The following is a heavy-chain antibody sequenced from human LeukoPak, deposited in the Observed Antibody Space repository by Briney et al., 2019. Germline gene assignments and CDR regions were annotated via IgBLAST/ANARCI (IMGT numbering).Heavy chain of an antibody. Sequence: ASVKVSCKASGYTFSSYDINWVRQATGQGLEWMGWMNPNSGDTGYAQKFQGRVTMTRNNSISTAYMELSSLRSDDTAVYYCARGIKGYIATRDAFDIWGQGTMVTVSS. CDR1: GYTFSSYD. CDR2: MNPNSGDT. V-gene: IGHV1-8*01. D-gene: IGHD5-24*01. J-gene: IGHJ3*02. CDR3: ARGIKGYIATRDAFDI.